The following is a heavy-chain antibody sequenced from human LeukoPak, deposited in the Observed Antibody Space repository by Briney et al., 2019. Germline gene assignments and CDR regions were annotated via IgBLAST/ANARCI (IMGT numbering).Heavy chain of an antibody. D-gene: IGHD5-24*01. CDR1: GFTFSSPA. Sequence: GGSLRLSCAASGFTFSSPAMSWVRQAPGKGLEWVSNISGSGSGGSTYYADSVKGRFTTSRDNSKNTLYLQMNSLRAEDTAVYYCAKSGYNRFDYWGQGTLVTVSS. CDR3: AKSGYNRFDY. V-gene: IGHV3-23*01. CDR2: ISGSGSGGST. J-gene: IGHJ4*02.